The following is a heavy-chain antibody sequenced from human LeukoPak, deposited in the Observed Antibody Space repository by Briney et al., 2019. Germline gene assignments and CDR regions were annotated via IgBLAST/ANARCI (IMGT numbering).Heavy chain of an antibody. D-gene: IGHD5-18*01. CDR2: IYTSGST. J-gene: IGHJ5*02. CDR1: GGSISSYY. CDR3: AGGRGYSYGYLWFDP. Sequence: SETLSLTCTVSGGSISSYYWSWIRQPAGKGLEWIGRIYTSGSTNYNPSLKSRVTISVDTSKNQFSLKLSSVTAADTAVYYCAGGRGYSYGYLWFDPWGQGTLVTVSS. V-gene: IGHV4-4*07.